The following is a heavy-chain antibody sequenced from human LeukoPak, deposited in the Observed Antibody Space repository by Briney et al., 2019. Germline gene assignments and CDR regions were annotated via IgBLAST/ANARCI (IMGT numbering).Heavy chain of an antibody. V-gene: IGHV3-30-3*01. D-gene: IGHD5-18*01. CDR3: ARGFVRWIQLWLAYSFDY. J-gene: IGHJ4*02. CDR1: GFTFSSYA. CDR2: ISYGGSNK. Sequence: GGSLRLSCAASGFTFSSYAMHWVRQAPGKGLEWVAVISYGGSNKYYADSVKGRFTISRDNSKNTLYLQMNSLRAEDTAVYYCARGFVRWIQLWLAYSFDYWGQGTLVTVSS.